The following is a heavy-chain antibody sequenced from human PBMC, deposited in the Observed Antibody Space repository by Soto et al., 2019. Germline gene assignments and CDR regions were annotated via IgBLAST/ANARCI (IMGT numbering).Heavy chain of an antibody. J-gene: IGHJ4*02. Sequence: GGSLRLSCAASGFTFSSYAMSWVRQAPGKGLEWVSAISGSGGSTYYADSVKGRFTISRDNSKNTLYLHMNSLSAEATAASDCAKDRATVTTSFFEGPGAFDYWGQGTLVTVSS. CDR3: AKDRATVTTSFFEGPGAFDY. CDR1: GFTFSSYA. D-gene: IGHD4-17*01. CDR2: ISGSGGST. V-gene: IGHV3-23*01.